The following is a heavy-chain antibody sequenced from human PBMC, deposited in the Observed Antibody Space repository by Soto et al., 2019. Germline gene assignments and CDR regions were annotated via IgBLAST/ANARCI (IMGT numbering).Heavy chain of an antibody. CDR3: ARGIATGQLDP. CDR2: INPDNGNT. CDR1: GYTFTRYT. Sequence: QVQLVQSGAEVKKPGASVKISCKASGYTFTRYTMNWVRQAPGQRLEGMGWINPDNGNTKSSQKFQDRVITTRDTSASTAYMDLSSLRSEDTAVYYCARGIATGQLDPWGQGTLVTVSS. D-gene: IGHD2-15*01. V-gene: IGHV1-3*01. J-gene: IGHJ5*02.